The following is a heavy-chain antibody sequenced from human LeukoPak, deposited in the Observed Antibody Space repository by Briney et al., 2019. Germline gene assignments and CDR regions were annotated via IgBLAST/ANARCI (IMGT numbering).Heavy chain of an antibody. CDR1: GYTFTSYY. CDR2: INPRFGSS. J-gene: IGHJ4*02. V-gene: IGHV1-46*01. D-gene: IGHD6-13*01. CDR3: AREATSRLVPASAGKDFDY. Sequence: ASVKVSCKASGYTFTSYYIHWVRQAPGQGLEWMGIINPRFGSSRYAQKFQGRVTMTRDTSTSTVYMELSSLRSEDTAVYYCAREATSRLVPASAGKDFDYWGQGTLVTVSP.